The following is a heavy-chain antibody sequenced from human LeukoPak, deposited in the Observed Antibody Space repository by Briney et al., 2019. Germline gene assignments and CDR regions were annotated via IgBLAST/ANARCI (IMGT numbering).Heavy chain of an antibody. CDR3: ARVQPYYYGMDV. CDR2: INLDGSDK. V-gene: IGHV3-7*01. J-gene: IGHJ6*02. CDR1: GFTFSSYW. Sequence: GGSLRLSCAASGFTFSSYWMSWVRQAPGKGLEWVANINLDGSDKYYVDSVKGRFTISRDNAKNSLYLQMNSLRAEDTAVYYCARVQPYYYGMDVWGQGTTVTVSS.